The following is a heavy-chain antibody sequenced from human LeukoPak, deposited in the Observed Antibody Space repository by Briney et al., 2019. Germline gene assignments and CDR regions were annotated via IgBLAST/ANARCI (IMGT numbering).Heavy chain of an antibody. D-gene: IGHD4-17*01. CDR2: LSGSGGDT. CDR1: GFTFSRNA. Sequence: GGSLRLSCAASGFTFSRNALSWVRQAPEKGLEWVSSLSGSGGDTYYADSVKGRFTISRDNAKNMVYLQMNSLRAEDTAVYYCAKDPYGARYFDYWGQGTLDTVSS. J-gene: IGHJ4*02. CDR3: AKDPYGARYFDY. V-gene: IGHV3-23*01.